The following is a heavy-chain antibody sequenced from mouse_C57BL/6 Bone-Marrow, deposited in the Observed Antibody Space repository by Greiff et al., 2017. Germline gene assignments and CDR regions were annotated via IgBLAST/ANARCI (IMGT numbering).Heavy chain of an antibody. Sequence: QVQLQQSGPELVKPGASVKISCKASGYTFTDYYINCVKPRPGQGLEWIGWIFPGSGSTYYNEKFKGKATLTVDKSSSKADMLLSSLTSEDSAVYFCARKWADYRAMDYWGQGTSVTVSS. J-gene: IGHJ4*01. CDR1: GYTFTDYY. V-gene: IGHV1-75*01. CDR3: ARKWADYRAMDY. CDR2: IFPGSGST. D-gene: IGHD1-3*01.